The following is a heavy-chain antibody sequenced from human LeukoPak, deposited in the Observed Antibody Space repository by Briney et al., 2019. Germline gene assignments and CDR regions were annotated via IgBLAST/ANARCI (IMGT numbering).Heavy chain of an antibody. CDR3: AREGHYYDSKEFDL. V-gene: IGHV3-74*01. J-gene: IGHJ2*01. CDR2: IHSDGSST. Sequence: PGGSLRLSCAASGFTFSSYWMHWVRQAPGKGLVWVSRIHSDGSSTSYADSVKGRFTTSRDNAKNTLYLQMNSLRAEDMAVYYWAREGHYYDSKEFDLWGRSILVTVSS. CDR1: GFTFSSYW. D-gene: IGHD3-22*01.